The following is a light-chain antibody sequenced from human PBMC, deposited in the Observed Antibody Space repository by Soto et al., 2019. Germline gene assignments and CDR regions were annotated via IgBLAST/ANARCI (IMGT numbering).Light chain of an antibody. CDR1: QSISTNN. CDR2: GTS. Sequence: VWTQSPGTLSLSPGERATLSCRASQSISTNNLAWYQHKPGQAPRILLFGTSIRATATPDRFTGSWSGTDFTLTITAVEPEDFAVYYCQRYGPSPYTFGQGTKLEIK. V-gene: IGKV3-20*01. J-gene: IGKJ2*01. CDR3: QRYGPSPYT.